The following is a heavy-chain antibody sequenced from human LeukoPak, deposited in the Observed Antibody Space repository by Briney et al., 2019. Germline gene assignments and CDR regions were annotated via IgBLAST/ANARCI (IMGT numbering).Heavy chain of an antibody. V-gene: IGHV3-30-3*01. D-gene: IGHD3-3*02. J-gene: IGHJ4*02. CDR1: GFTFSSYA. CDR2: ISYDGSNK. CDR3: ARDHLRRYYFDY. Sequence: GGSLGLSCVASGFTFSSYAMHWVRQAPGKGLEWVAVISYDGSNKYYADSVKGRFTISRDNSKNTLYLQMNSLRAEDTAVYYCARDHLRRYYFDYWGQGTLVTVSS.